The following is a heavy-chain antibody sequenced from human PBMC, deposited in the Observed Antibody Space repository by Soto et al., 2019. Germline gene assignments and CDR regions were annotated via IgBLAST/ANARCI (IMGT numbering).Heavy chain of an antibody. CDR2: IYNSGST. J-gene: IGHJ6*02. V-gene: IGHV4-39*02. CDR1: GGSFSSRSYY. D-gene: IGHD2-21*02. Sequence: SETLSLTCTVSGGSFSSRSYYWGWIRQPPGKGLEWIGSIYNSGSTYYNPSLKSRVTISVDTSKNQFSLKLNSVTAADTAVYYCARDLWGYCGADCYPLDVWGQGTTVTVSS. CDR3: ARDLWGYCGADCYPLDV.